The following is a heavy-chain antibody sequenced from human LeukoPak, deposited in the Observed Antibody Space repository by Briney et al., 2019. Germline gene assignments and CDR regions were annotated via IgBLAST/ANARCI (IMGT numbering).Heavy chain of an antibody. CDR3: ARDGLDYYGSGSSSFDY. CDR2: ISSNGGST. CDR1: GFTFSSYA. Sequence: PGGSLRLSCSASGFTFSSYAMHWVRQAPGKGLEYVSGISSNGGSTYYADSVKGRFTISRDNSKNTLYLQMGSLRAEDMAVYYCARDGLDYYGSGSSSFDYWGQGTLVTVSS. J-gene: IGHJ4*02. D-gene: IGHD3-10*01. V-gene: IGHV3-64*02.